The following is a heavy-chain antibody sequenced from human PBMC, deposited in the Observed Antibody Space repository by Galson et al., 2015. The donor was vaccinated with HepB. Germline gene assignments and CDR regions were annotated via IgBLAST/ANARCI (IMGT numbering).Heavy chain of an antibody. CDR1: GYTLTELS. Sequence: SVKVSCKVSGYTLTELSMHWVRQAPGKGLEWMGGFDPEDGETIYAQKFQGRVTMTEDTSTDTAYMELSSLRSEDTAVYYCATARGGGGILRSFDIWGQGTMVTVSS. CDR3: ATARGGGGILRSFDI. J-gene: IGHJ3*02. CDR2: FDPEDGET. D-gene: IGHD2-15*01. V-gene: IGHV1-24*01.